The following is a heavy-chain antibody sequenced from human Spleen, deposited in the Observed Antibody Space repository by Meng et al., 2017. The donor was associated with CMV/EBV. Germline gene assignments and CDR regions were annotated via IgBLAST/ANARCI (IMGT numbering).Heavy chain of an antibody. CDR3: ARGGYSSGWPFGY. J-gene: IGHJ4*02. CDR1: GYTFTGYY. CDR2: INPNSGDT. D-gene: IGHD6-19*01. V-gene: IGHV1-2*02. Sequence: ASVKVSCKASGYTFTGYYLHWVRQAPGQGLEWMGWINPNSGDTKYAQKFQDIVTMTRDTSISTVHMELSRLTSDDTAVYYCARGGYSSGWPFGYWGQGTLVTVSS.